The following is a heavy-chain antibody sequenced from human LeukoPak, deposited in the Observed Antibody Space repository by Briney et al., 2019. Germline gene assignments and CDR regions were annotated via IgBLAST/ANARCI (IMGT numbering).Heavy chain of an antibody. D-gene: IGHD2-15*01. Sequence: SQTLSLTCTVSGGSISSGGYYWSWIRQHPGKGLEWIGYIYYSGSTYYNPSLKSRVTISVDTSKNQFSLKLSSVTAADTAVYYCARDRLGYCSGGSCQMAWGQGTLVTVSS. J-gene: IGHJ5*02. CDR2: IYYSGST. CDR1: GGSISSGGYY. V-gene: IGHV4-31*03. CDR3: ARDRLGYCSGGSCQMA.